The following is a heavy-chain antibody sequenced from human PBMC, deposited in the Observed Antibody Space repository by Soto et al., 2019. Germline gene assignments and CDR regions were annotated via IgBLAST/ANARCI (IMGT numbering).Heavy chain of an antibody. D-gene: IGHD3-10*01. V-gene: IGHV4-59*01. CDR3: AREGYNYNRMDV. CDR1: GGSISSSY. CDR2: VFHSGST. Sequence: SETLSLTCTVSGGSISSSYWTWIRQPPGKGLEWIGYVFHSGSTSYNPSLQSRVIISLDPSKDQFSLKLRSVTAADTAVYYCAREGYNYNRMDVWGPGTTVTVSS. J-gene: IGHJ6*02.